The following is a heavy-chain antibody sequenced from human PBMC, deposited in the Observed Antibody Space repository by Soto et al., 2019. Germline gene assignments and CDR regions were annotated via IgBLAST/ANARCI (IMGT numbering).Heavy chain of an antibody. CDR3: ARGSNYDILTGGDMDV. D-gene: IGHD3-9*01. Sequence: ASVKVSCKASGYTFTSYGISWVRQAPGQGLEWMGWISAYNGNTNYAQKLQGRVTMTTDTSTSTAYMELRSLRSDDTAVYYCARGSNYDILTGGDMDVWGQGTTVTVS. CDR1: GYTFTSYG. J-gene: IGHJ6*02. CDR2: ISAYNGNT. V-gene: IGHV1-18*01.